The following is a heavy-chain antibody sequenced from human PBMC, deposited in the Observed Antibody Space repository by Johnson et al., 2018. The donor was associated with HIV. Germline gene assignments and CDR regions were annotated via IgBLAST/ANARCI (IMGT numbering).Heavy chain of an antibody. Sequence: VQLVESGGGVVRPGGSLRLSCAASGFTISGFYMSWVRQAPGKVPEWLSVVSSGGTSYYADSVRGRFTVPRDNSKHTLYLQMLSQRADDTALYYCARGGTGYSYGTWGQGTMVTVSS. CDR3: ARGGTGYSYGT. V-gene: IGHV3-66*02. CDR2: VSSGGTS. D-gene: IGHD5-18*01. J-gene: IGHJ3*01. CDR1: GFTISGFY.